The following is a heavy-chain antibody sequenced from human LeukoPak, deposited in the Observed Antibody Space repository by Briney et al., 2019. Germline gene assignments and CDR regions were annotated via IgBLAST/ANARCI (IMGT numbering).Heavy chain of an antibody. CDR1: GYTFTSYD. V-gene: IGHV1-8*03. CDR3: ARLQLLFDYYYMDV. Sequence: ASVKVSCKASGYTFTSYDINWVRQATGQGLEWMGWMNPNSGNTGYAQKFQGRVTITRNTPISTAYMELSSLRSEDTAVYYCARLQLLFDYYYMDVWGKGTTVTVSS. CDR2: MNPNSGNT. J-gene: IGHJ6*03. D-gene: IGHD2-2*01.